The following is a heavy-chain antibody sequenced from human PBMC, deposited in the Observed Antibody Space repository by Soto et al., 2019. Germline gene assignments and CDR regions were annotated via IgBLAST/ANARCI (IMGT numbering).Heavy chain of an antibody. V-gene: IGHV3-23*01. CDR2: ISGSGVGT. D-gene: IGHD3-3*01. CDR3: AKGPTVFGAVISFDYYYGMYV. Sequence: GGSLRLSCTASGFTFSTSAMSWVRQAPGRGLEWVSGISGSGVGTYYADSVRGRFTISRDNSKNTLYLQMSGLRAEDAAVYYCAKGPTVFGAVISFDYYYGMYVWGQGTPVTVSS. J-gene: IGHJ6*02. CDR1: GFTFSTSA.